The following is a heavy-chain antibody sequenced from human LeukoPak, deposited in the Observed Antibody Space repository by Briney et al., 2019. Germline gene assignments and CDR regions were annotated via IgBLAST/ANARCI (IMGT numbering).Heavy chain of an antibody. J-gene: IGHJ4*02. CDR1: GFTFSSYG. CDR2: IRYDGSNK. V-gene: IGHV3-30*02. Sequence: GGSLRLSCAVSGFTFSSYGMHWVRQAPGKGLEWVAFIRYDGSNKYYADSVKGRFTISRDNSKNTLYLQMNSLRVEDTAVFYCAKDRGVSAGLDYWGQGTLVTVSS. D-gene: IGHD3-10*01. CDR3: AKDRGVSAGLDY.